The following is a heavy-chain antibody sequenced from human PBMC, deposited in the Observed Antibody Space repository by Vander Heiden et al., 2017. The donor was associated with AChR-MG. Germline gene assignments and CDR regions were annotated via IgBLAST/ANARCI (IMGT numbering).Heavy chain of an antibody. Sequence: QVQLQQWGAGLLKPSETLSLTCAVYGGSFRGYYWSWIRQPPGKGLEWIGEINHSGSTNYNPSLKSRVTISVDTSKNQFSLKLSSVTAADTAVYYCARVPRRSGHRQGAWGQGTLVTVSS. CDR2: INHSGST. CDR3: ARVPRRSGHRQGA. CDR1: GGSFRGYY. D-gene: IGHD3-3*01. J-gene: IGHJ5*02. V-gene: IGHV4-34*01.